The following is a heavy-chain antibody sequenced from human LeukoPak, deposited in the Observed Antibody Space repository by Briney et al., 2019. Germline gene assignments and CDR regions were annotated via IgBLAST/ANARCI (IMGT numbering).Heavy chain of an antibody. D-gene: IGHD2-2*01. J-gene: IGHJ4*02. CDR3: APVPGGYCSSTSCYDY. V-gene: IGHV3-9*01. CDR1: GFTFDDYA. Sequence: PGGSLRRSCAASGFTFDDYAMHWVRQAPGKGLEWVSGISWNSGSIGYADLVKGRFIISSNNAKNFLYLQMNSLRAEDTALYYCAPVPGGYCSSTSCYDYWGQGTLVTVSS. CDR2: ISWNSGSI.